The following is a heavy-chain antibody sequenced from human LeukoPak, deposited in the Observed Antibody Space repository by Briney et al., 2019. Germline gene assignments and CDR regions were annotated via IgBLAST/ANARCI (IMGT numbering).Heavy chain of an antibody. V-gene: IGHV1-69*04. CDR2: VIPILGIA. CDR3: ARDLLPIVVVTAINHFAGFDY. D-gene: IGHD2-21*02. CDR1: GGTFSSYA. J-gene: IGHJ4*02. Sequence: SVKVSCKASGGTFSSYAISWVRQAPGQGLEWMGRVIPILGIANYAQKFQGRVTITADKSTSTAYMELSSLRSEDTAVYYCARDLLPIVVVTAINHFAGFDYWGQGTLVTVSS.